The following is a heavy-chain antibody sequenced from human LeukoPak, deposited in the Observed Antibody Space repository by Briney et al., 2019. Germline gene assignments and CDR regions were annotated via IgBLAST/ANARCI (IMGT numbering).Heavy chain of an antibody. J-gene: IGHJ4*02. D-gene: IGHD5-18*01. CDR1: GFTFSKYW. CDR3: ARGKAGYSYFDY. CDR2: INTDGTVT. V-gene: IGHV3-74*01. Sequence: PGGSLRLPCAASGFTFSKYWMLWVRQAPGKGLESVSRINTDGTVTTYADSVKGRFTVSRDNADNTMFLQMNSVRDEDTAVYYCARGKAGYSYFDYWGQGTLVTVSS.